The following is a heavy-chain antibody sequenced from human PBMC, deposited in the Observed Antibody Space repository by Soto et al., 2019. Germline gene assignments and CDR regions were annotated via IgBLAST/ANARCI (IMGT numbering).Heavy chain of an antibody. Sequence: EVQLVETGGGLIRPGGSLRLSCAASGFTVSSNYMSWVRQAPGKGLEWVSVIYSGGITFYADSVKGRFTISRDSSKNTLYLPMNSLRVDDTAVYYCAGSGWHFQFDYWGLGTLVTVSS. V-gene: IGHV3-53*02. J-gene: IGHJ4*01. D-gene: IGHD6-19*01. CDR3: AGSGWHFQFDY. CDR2: IYSGGIT. CDR1: GFTVSSNY.